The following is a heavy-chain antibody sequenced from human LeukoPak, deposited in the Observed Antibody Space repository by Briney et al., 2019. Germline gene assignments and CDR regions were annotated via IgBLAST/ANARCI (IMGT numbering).Heavy chain of an antibody. CDR2: ISRSGSTK. J-gene: IGHJ4*02. Sequence: GGSLRLSCAASGFTFSDYNMRWIRQAPGKGLEWVSSISRSGSTKYYADSVKGRFTISRDNSKNTLYLQMNSLRAEDTAVYYCAKAQGYSSGNYFDYWGQGTLVTVSS. CDR3: AKAQGYSSGNYFDY. D-gene: IGHD6-19*01. V-gene: IGHV3-11*01. CDR1: GFTFSDYN.